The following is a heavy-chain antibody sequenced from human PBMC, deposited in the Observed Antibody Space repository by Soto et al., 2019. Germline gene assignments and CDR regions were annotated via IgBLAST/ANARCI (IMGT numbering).Heavy chain of an antibody. V-gene: IGHV3-23*01. CDR3: ATSFRYFDN. Sequence: PGWSLRLSCACSVFTPTTTPLSWVRQPPGKGLEWVATVSGAASHTYYVDSVRGRFFISRDNSKNTVTLQMNNLTVDDTAVYYCATSFRYFDNWGQGTRVTVSS. CDR1: VFTPTTTP. J-gene: IGHJ4*02. D-gene: IGHD3-9*01. CDR2: VSGAASHT.